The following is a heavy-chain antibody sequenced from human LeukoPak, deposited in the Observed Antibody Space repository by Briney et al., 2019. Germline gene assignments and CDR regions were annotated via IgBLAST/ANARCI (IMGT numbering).Heavy chain of an antibody. CDR1: GFTFTKYW. CDR3: AKDDVYYYGMDV. CDR2: IKQDGSDK. Sequence: PGDSLRLSCAASGFTFTKYWMTWVRQAPGKGLEWVGNIKQDGSDKNYMDSVKGRFTISRDNTKNSVYLQMSSLRAEDTAVYYCAKDDVYYYGMDVWGQGTTVTVSS. V-gene: IGHV3-7*01. J-gene: IGHJ6*02.